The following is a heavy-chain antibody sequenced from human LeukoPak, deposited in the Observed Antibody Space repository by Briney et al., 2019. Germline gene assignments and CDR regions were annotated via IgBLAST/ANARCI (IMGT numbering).Heavy chain of an antibody. V-gene: IGHV1-24*01. J-gene: IGHJ3*02. CDR3: ATTRITGTTKGYDAFDI. D-gene: IGHD1-20*01. CDR1: GYTLTELS. CDR2: FDPEDGET. Sequence: ASVKVSCKVSGYTLTELSMHWVRQAPGKGLEWMGGFDPEDGETIYAQKFQGRVTMTEDTSTDTAYMELSSLRSEDTAVYYCATTRITGTTKGYDAFDIWGQGTMVTVSS.